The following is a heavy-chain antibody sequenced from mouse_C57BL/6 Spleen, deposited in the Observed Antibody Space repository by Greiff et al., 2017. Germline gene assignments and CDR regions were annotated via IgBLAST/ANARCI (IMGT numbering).Heavy chain of an antibody. CDR1: GFNIKNTY. V-gene: IGHV14-3*01. CDR2: IDPANGNT. D-gene: IGHD1-1*01. J-gene: IGHJ1*03. Sequence: EVKLVESVAELVRPGASVKLSCTASGFNIKNTYMHWVKQRPEQGLEWIGRIDPANGNTKYAPKFQGKATIAADTSSNTAYLQLSSLTSEGTASXYWARYYGSSYVLWCFDVWGTGTTVTVSA. CDR3: ARYYGSSYVLWCFDV.